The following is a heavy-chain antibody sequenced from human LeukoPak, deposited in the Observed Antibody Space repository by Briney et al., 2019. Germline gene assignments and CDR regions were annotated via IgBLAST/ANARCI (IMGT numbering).Heavy chain of an antibody. CDR2: ISGSGGST. V-gene: IGHV3-23*01. D-gene: IGHD3-16*02. J-gene: IGHJ4*02. Sequence: GGSLRLSCAASGFTFSSYAMSWVRQAPGKGLEWVSAISGSGGSTYYADSVKGRFTISRDNSKNTLYLQMNSLRAEDTAVYYCVKDLMITFGGVIVIPGGDYWGQGTLVTVSS. CDR1: GFTFSSYA. CDR3: VKDLMITFGGVIVIPGGDY.